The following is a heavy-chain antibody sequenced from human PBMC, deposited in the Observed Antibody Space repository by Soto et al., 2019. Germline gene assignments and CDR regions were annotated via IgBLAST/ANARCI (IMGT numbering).Heavy chain of an antibody. CDR3: ARESEDLTSNFDY. CDR2: ISSTTNYI. V-gene: IGHV3-21*06. J-gene: IGHJ4*02. Sequence: GGSLRLSCAASCFTFTRYSMNWVRQAPGKGLEWVSSISSTTNYIYYGDSMKGRFTISRDNAKNSLYLEMNSLRAEDTAVYYCARESEDLTSNFDYWGKGTLVTVSS. CDR1: CFTFTRYS.